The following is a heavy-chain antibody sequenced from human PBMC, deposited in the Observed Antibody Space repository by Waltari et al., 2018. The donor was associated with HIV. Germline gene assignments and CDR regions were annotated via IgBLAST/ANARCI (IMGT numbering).Heavy chain of an antibody. J-gene: IGHJ6*02. CDR2: TYGGGST. D-gene: IGHD3-10*01. CDR3: ATQSPYKDYYYGLDV. CDR1: GFSVTSNY. Sequence: EVQLVESGGGLIQPGGSLRLSCAASGFSVTSNYMSWVRQAPGKGLEWVSATYGGGSTFYADSMKGRFTISRDNSKNTLYLQLNSLRADDTAVYYCATQSPYKDYYYGLDVWGQGTTVTVSS. V-gene: IGHV3-53*01.